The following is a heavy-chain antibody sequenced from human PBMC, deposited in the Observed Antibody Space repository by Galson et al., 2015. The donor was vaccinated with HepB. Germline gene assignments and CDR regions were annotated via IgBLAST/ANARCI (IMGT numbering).Heavy chain of an antibody. D-gene: IGHD3-3*01. CDR1: GFTLSSYE. CDR3: ARAVAISPVGLFPYYFDY. Sequence: SLRLSCAASGFTLSSYEMNWVRQTPGKGLEWVSYINSGSTVKYSDSVKGRFTISRDNAKNLLYLQMNSLRAEDTAVYYCARAVAISPVGLFPYYFDYWGQGTLVTVSS. CDR2: INSGSTV. V-gene: IGHV3-48*03. J-gene: IGHJ4*02.